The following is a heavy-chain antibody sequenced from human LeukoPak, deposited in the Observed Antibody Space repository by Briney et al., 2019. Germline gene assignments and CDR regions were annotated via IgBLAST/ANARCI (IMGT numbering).Heavy chain of an antibody. Sequence: GGSLRLSCAASGFTVSSNYMSWVRQAPGKGLEWVSVIYSGGSTYYADSVKGRFTISRDNSKNTLYLQMNSLRAEDTAVYYCARDSSSSPLGYWGQGTLVTVSS. D-gene: IGHD6-6*01. CDR3: ARDSSSSPLGY. CDR1: GFTVSSNY. CDR2: IYSGGST. V-gene: IGHV3-66*02. J-gene: IGHJ4*02.